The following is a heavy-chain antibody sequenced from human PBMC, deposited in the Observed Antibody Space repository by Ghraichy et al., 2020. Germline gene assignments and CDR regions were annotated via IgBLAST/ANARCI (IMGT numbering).Heavy chain of an antibody. CDR1: GFSISGYY. D-gene: IGHD2-15*01. J-gene: IGHJ6*02. CDR2: INNYGTTT. CDR3: ARDGYCSGGTCYFDYGLDV. Sequence: GGSLRLSCAASGFSISGYYMSWIRQAPGRGLEWISHINNYGTTTYYADSMKGRITISMDNAKNSVYLQMTSLRAEDTDIYYCARDGYCSGGTCYFDYGLDVWGQGTTVTVSS. V-gene: IGHV3-11*04.